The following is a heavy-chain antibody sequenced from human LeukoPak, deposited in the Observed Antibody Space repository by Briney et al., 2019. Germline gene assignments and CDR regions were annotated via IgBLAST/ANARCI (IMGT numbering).Heavy chain of an antibody. CDR1: GFTFSSYA. CDR3: AKSALAGYCSSTSCYYDY. D-gene: IGHD2-2*01. V-gene: IGHV3-23*01. Sequence: GRSLRLSCAASGFTFSSYAMHWVRQAPGKGLEWVSAISGSGGSTYYADSVKGRFTISRDNSKNTLYLQMNSLRAEDTAVYYCAKSALAGYCSSTSCYYDYWGQGTLVTVSS. J-gene: IGHJ4*02. CDR2: ISGSGGST.